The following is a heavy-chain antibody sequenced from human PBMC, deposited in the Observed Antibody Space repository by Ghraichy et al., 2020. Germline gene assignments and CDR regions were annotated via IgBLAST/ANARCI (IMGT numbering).Heavy chain of an antibody. CDR1: GGSISSYY. V-gene: IGHV4-4*09. D-gene: IGHD4-17*01. Sequence: SETLSLTCTVSGGSISSYYWSWIRQPPGKGLEWIGYIYTSGSTNYNPSLKSRVTISVDTSKNQFSLKLSSVTAADTAVYYCAGLPRVHMTTVTTQPFDYWGQGTLVTVSS. CDR3: AGLPRVHMTTVTTQPFDY. J-gene: IGHJ4*02. CDR2: IYTSGST.